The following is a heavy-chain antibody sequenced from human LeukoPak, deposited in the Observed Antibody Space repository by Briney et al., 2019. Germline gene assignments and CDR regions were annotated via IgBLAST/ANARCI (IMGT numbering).Heavy chain of an antibody. CDR3: ARHSSGFLRFFDY. J-gene: IGHJ4*02. CDR2: INPSDAST. Sequence: GASVKVSCKASGYTFSNHYIHWVRQAPGQGLEWMGVINPSDASTNYAQKFPDRVTMTRDTSTTTVYMELSSLQSEDTAVYYCARHSSGFLRFFDYWGQGTLVTVSS. V-gene: IGHV1-46*01. D-gene: IGHD3-22*01. CDR1: GYTFSNHY.